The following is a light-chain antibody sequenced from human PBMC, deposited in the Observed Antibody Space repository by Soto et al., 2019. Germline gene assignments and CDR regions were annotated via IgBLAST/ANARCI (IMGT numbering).Light chain of an antibody. Sequence: DIHLTQSPSTLSASVGDRVTITCRASQTISHWLAWYQQKPGKAPKLLIYKASSLESGVPLRFSGSGSGTEFTLTISSLQPDDFATYYCQHYNSYAITFGQGTRLENK. V-gene: IGKV1-5*03. CDR2: KAS. J-gene: IGKJ5*01. CDR1: QTISHW. CDR3: QHYNSYAIT.